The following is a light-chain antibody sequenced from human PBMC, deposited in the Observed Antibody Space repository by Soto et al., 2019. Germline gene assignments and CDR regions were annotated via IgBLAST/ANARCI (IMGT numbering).Light chain of an antibody. J-gene: IGLJ1*01. Sequence: QSVLTQPDSVSGAPGQRVTMSCTGNSSNIGAGYDVHWCQQLPGTVPKLLIYGNSNRPSGVPDRFPGSKSGPSASLAITGLQAEDEADYYCQSCNSSLSGYVFGTGTKVTVL. CDR1: SSNIGAGYD. CDR2: GNS. CDR3: QSCNSSLSGYV. V-gene: IGLV1-40*01.